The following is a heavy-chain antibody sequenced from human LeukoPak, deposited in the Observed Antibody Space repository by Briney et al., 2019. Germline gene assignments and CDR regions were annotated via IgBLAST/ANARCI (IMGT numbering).Heavy chain of an antibody. CDR3: ARDISGIPGY. D-gene: IGHD3-10*01. V-gene: IGHV3-21*04. J-gene: IGHJ4*02. Sequence: GGSLRLSCAASRFTFSTYSMNWVRQAPGKGLEWVSSISSRSTYIYYADSVKGRFTISRDNAKNSLYLQMNNLRAEDTAVYYCARDISGIPGYWGQGTLVTVSS. CDR1: RFTFSTYS. CDR2: ISSRSTYI.